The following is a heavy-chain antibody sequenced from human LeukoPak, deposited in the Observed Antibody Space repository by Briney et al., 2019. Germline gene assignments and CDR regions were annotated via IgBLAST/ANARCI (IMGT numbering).Heavy chain of an antibody. CDR1: GFTFDDYA. CDR3: AKDKAAAGPALFDY. Sequence: GGSLRLSCAASGFTFDDYAMHWVRQAPGKGLEWVSGISWNSGSIGYADSVKGRFTISRDNAKNSLYLQMNSLRAEDTALYYCAKDKAAAGPALFDYWGQGTLVTVSS. CDR2: ISWNSGSI. J-gene: IGHJ4*02. D-gene: IGHD6-13*01. V-gene: IGHV3-9*01.